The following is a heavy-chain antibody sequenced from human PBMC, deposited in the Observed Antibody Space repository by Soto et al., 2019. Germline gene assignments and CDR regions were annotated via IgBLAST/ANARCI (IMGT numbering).Heavy chain of an antibody. Sequence: EVQLLESGGGLVQPGGSLRLSCAASGFTFSSNAMSWVRQAPGKGLEWVSTITASGYDTFYADSVKGRFTISRDNFKTAGYLKMNGGGAGDTALYFWAREGLGGVAGTAPLFDYWGQGPLVTLSS. V-gene: IGHV3-23*01. J-gene: IGHJ4*02. CDR2: ITASGYDT. CDR1: GFTFSSNA. CDR3: AREGLGGVAGTAPLFDY. D-gene: IGHD2-15*01.